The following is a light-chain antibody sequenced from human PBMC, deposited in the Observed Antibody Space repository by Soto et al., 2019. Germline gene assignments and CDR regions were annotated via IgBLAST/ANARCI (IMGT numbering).Light chain of an antibody. Sequence: IVVSKSPGTLAMSPGERATLSCRASQSVSSSHLAWYQQKPGQAPRLLIYGASSRATGIPDRFSGSGSGTDFTLTISRLEPDDFATYYCQHYNSYSEAFGQGTKVDIK. CDR3: QHYNSYSEA. CDR2: GAS. CDR1: QSVSSSH. J-gene: IGKJ1*01. V-gene: IGKV3-20*01.